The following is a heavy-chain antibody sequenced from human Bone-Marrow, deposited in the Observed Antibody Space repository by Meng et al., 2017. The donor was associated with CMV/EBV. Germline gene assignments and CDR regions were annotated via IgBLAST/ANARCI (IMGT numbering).Heavy chain of an antibody. D-gene: IGHD2-2*01. CDR3: ARDPAATGYWYFDL. V-gene: IGHV3-30*03. Sequence: GGSLRLSCAASGFTFSDYYMSWIRQAPGKGLEWVAVISYDGSNKYYADSVKGRFTISRDNSKNTLYLQMNSLRAEDTAVYYCARDPAATGYWYFDLWGRGTLVTVSS. CDR1: GFTFSDYY. J-gene: IGHJ2*01. CDR2: ISYDGSNK.